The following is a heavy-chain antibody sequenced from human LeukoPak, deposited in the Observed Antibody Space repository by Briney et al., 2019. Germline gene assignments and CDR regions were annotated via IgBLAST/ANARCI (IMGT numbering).Heavy chain of an antibody. Sequence: SETLSLTCTVSGGSISSYYWSWIRQPPGKGLEWIGYIYYSGSTNYNPSLKSRVTISVDTSKNQFSLKLSSVTAADTAVYYCARADYYDSSGPHPPRVTSSYYFDYWGQGTLVTVSS. D-gene: IGHD3-22*01. CDR3: ARADYYDSSGPHPPRVTSSYYFDY. V-gene: IGHV4-59*12. J-gene: IGHJ4*02. CDR2: IYYSGST. CDR1: GGSISSYY.